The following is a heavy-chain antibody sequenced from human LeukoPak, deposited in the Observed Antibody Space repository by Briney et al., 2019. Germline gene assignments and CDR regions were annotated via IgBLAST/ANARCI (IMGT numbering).Heavy chain of an antibody. CDR2: IKSKTDGGTT. CDR1: GFTFSNAW. CDR3: TTDGSYDSSNWFDP. J-gene: IGHJ5*02. D-gene: IGHD3-22*01. Sequence: AGGSLRLSCAASGFTFSNAWMSWVRQAPGKGLEWVGRIKSKTDGGTTDYAAPVKGRFTISRDDSKNTLYLQMNSLKTEDTAVYYCTTDGSYDSSNWFDPWGQGTLVTVSS. V-gene: IGHV3-15*01.